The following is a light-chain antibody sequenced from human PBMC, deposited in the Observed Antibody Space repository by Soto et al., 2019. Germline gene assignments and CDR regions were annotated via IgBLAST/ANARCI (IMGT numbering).Light chain of an antibody. CDR2: DAS. J-gene: IGKJ5*01. Sequence: EILLTQSPATLSLSPGERATLSCRASQSVSSYLDWYRQIPGQAPRLLIYDASKRATGIPDRFSGGGSGTDFTLTISSIETEDFEVYYCQQRSNLPPTFGHGTRLEIK. CDR1: QSVSSY. V-gene: IGKV3-11*01. CDR3: QQRSNLPPT.